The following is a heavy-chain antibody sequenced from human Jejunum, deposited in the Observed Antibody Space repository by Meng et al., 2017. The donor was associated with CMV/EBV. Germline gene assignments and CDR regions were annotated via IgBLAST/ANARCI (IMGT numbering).Heavy chain of an antibody. D-gene: IGHD3-3*01. Sequence: TWFRQAPGKGLEWISSLSSSDVIYYADSVKGRFTISRDNAQSSLFLHMNNLRAEDTAVYFCARQNYDYWSDYAVFFDLWGQGTLVTVSS. V-gene: IGHV3-69-1*01. CDR3: ARQNYDYWSDYAVFFDL. J-gene: IGHJ4*02. CDR2: LSSSDVI.